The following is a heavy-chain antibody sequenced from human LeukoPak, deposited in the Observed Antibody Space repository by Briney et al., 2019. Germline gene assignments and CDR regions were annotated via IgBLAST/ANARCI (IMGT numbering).Heavy chain of an antibody. D-gene: IGHD5-24*01. V-gene: IGHV3-66*03. CDR3: AKDGDRDGYNYADY. CDR2: IYNSGTT. J-gene: IGHJ4*02. Sequence: GGSLRLSCAASGFTVVSNYMSWVRQAPEKGLEWVSVIYNSGTTYYTDSVKGRFTFSRDISKNTLYLQMNSLRADDTAVYYCAKDGDRDGYNYADYWGQGTLVTVSS. CDR1: GFTVVSNY.